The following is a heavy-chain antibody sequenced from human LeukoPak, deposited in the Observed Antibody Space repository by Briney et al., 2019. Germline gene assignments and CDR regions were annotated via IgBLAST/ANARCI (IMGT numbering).Heavy chain of an antibody. Sequence: SGTLSLTCTVSGGSISSYYWSWIRQPPGKGLEWIGYIYYSGSTNYNPSLKSRVTISVDTSKNQFSLKLSSVTAADTAVYYCARTGTGRGRYYYYMDVWGKGTTVTVSS. J-gene: IGHJ6*03. CDR3: ARTGTGRGRYYYYMDV. CDR1: GGSISSYY. D-gene: IGHD3/OR15-3a*01. CDR2: IYYSGST. V-gene: IGHV4-59*01.